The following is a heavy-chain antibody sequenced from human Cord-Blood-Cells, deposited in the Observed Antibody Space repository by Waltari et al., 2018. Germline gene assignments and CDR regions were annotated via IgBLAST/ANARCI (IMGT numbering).Heavy chain of an antibody. V-gene: IGHV3-9*01. CDR3: AKESSGSYFDY. D-gene: IGHD1-26*01. CDR2: SGWNSGSR. J-gene: IGHJ4*02. Sequence: EVQLVESGGGLVQPGRSLRLSCAASGFTFDDYAMHWVRQGPGKGLEEVSGSGWNSGSRGYADSVKGRFTIARDNAKNSLYLQMNSLRAEDTALYYCAKESSGSYFDYWGQGTLVTGSS. CDR1: GFTFDDYA.